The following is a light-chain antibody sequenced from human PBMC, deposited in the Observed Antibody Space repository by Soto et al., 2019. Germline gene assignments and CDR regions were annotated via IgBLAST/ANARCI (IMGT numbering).Light chain of an antibody. V-gene: IGLV4-69*01. J-gene: IGLJ3*02. CDR3: QTWGTGIGV. CDR2: LNSDGSH. Sequence: QSVLTQSPSASASLGASVKLTCTLSSGHSSYAIAWHQQQPEKGPRYLMKLNSDGSHSKGDGIPDRFSGSSSGAERYPTISSLPSEDEADYYCQTWGTGIGVFGGGTKLTVL. CDR1: SGHSSYA.